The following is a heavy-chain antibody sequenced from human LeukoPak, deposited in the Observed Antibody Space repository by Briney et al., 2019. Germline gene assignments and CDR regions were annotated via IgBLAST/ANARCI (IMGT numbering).Heavy chain of an antibody. CDR1: GGSFSGNY. Sequence: SETLSLTCAVYGGSFSGNYWSWIRQPPGKGLEWIGEIIHSGSINYNPSLKSRVTMSLDTSKNQFSLRLSSVTAADTAVYYCARGGDLVEVVAATPPPHYYYGLDVRGQGTTVTVSS. D-gene: IGHD2-15*01. J-gene: IGHJ6*02. CDR3: ARGGDLVEVVAATPPPHYYYGLDV. V-gene: IGHV4-34*01. CDR2: IIHSGSI.